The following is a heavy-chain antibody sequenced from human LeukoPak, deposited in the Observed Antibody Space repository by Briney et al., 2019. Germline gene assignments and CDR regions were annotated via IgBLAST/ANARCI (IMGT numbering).Heavy chain of an antibody. D-gene: IGHD3-10*01. CDR2: ISWDGGST. V-gene: IGHV3-43*01. J-gene: IGHJ4*02. CDR3: AKDHYYGSGSYSRWVYFDY. CDR1: GFTFDDYT. Sequence: GGSLRLSCAASGFTFDDYTMHWVRQAPGMGLEWVSLISWDGGSTYYADSVKGRFTISRDNSKNSLYLQMNSLRTEDTAMYFCAKDHYYGSGSYSRWVYFDYWGQGTLVTVSS.